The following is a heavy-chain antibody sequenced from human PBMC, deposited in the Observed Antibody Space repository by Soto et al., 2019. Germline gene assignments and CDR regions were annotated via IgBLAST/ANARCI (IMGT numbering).Heavy chain of an antibody. Sequence: VQLVESGGGVVQPGRSLRLSCAASGFTFSSYAMHWVRQAPGKGLEWVAVISYDGSNKYYADSVKGRFTISRDNSKNTLYLQMNSLRAEDTAVYYCARDRNSPQPDYWGQGTLVTVSS. V-gene: IGHV3-30-3*01. CDR3: ARDRNSPQPDY. D-gene: IGHD6-13*01. CDR2: ISYDGSNK. CDR1: GFTFSSYA. J-gene: IGHJ4*02.